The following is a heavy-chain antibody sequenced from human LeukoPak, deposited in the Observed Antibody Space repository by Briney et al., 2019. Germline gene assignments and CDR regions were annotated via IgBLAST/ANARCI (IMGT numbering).Heavy chain of an antibody. CDR2: VYYSGNT. J-gene: IGHJ4*02. CDR1: GGSISGFY. Sequence: PSETLSLTCTVSGGSISGFYWNWIRQPPGKGLEWIGYVYYSGNTNYNPSLKSRVTMSVDTSKNQFSMKLSSVTAADTAVYYCAREIEGSGTWDYWGQGTLVTVSS. V-gene: IGHV4-59*12. CDR3: AREIEGSGTWDY. D-gene: IGHD3-10*01.